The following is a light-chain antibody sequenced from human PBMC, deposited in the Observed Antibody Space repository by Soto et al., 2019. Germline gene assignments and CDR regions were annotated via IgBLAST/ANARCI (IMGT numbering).Light chain of an antibody. CDR1: SSDVGSYNY. CDR3: SSYTTTSTVV. J-gene: IGLJ2*01. Sequence: QSALTQPASVSGSPGQSITISCTGTSSDVGSYNYVSWYQQHPGKAPKLMIYEVSYRPSGVSNRFSGSKSDITASLTISGLQAEDEADYYCSSYTTTSTVVFGGGTKLTDL. CDR2: EVS. V-gene: IGLV2-14*01.